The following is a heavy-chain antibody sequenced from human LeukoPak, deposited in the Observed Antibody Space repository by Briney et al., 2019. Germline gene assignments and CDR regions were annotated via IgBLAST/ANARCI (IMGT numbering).Heavy chain of an antibody. Sequence: GESLKISCKGSGSSFTSYWIGWVRRMPGKGLEYMGIIYPGDSDTRYSPSFQGQITISADKSISTAYLQWSSLKASDTAMYYCATLYSSTWPIYWGQGTLVTVSS. CDR1: GSSFTSYW. V-gene: IGHV5-51*01. D-gene: IGHD6-13*01. J-gene: IGHJ4*02. CDR3: ATLYSSTWPIY. CDR2: IYPGDSDT.